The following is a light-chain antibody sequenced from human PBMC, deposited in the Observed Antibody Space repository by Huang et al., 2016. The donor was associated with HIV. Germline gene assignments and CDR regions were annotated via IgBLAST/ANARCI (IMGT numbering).Light chain of an antibody. CDR1: QSLLHSNGHNY. Sequence: DIVMVQSPASLSVTPGEAASITCRSSQSLLHSNGHNYLDWYCQKPGQSQQLLIYLGSIRASGVPDRFSGSGSGTDFTLRINRVEAGDVGIYYCMQGLQTWTFGQGTKVEI. J-gene: IGKJ1*01. CDR3: MQGLQTWT. V-gene: IGKV2-28*01. CDR2: LGS.